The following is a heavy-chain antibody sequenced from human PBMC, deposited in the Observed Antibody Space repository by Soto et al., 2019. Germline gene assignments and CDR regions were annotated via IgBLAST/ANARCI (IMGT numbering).Heavy chain of an antibody. Sequence: PSETLSLSCAVYGGSFSGYSWSWIRQPPGKGLEWIGEINHSGSTNYNPSLKSRVTISVDTSKNQFSLKLSSVTAADTAVYYCARGHSGSFHWGYWGQGTLVTVSS. D-gene: IGHD1-26*01. CDR3: ARGHSGSFHWGY. CDR2: INHSGST. V-gene: IGHV4-34*01. CDR1: GGSFSGYS. J-gene: IGHJ4*02.